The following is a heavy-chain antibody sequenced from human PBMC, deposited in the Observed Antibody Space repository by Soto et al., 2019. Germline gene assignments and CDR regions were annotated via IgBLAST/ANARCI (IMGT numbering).Heavy chain of an antibody. V-gene: IGHV3-30*18. D-gene: IGHD3-10*01. CDR3: AKDFRFSEGAFDI. Sequence: PGGSLRLSCAASGFTFSSYGMHWVRQAPGKGLEWVAVISYDGSNKYYTDSVKGRFTISRDNSKNTLYLQMNSLRAEDTAVYYCAKDFRFSEGAFDIWGQGTMVTVSS. J-gene: IGHJ3*02. CDR1: GFTFSSYG. CDR2: ISYDGSNK.